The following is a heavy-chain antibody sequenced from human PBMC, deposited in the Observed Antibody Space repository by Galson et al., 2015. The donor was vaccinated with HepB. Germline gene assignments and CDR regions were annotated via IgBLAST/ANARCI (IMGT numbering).Heavy chain of an antibody. V-gene: IGHV4-31*03. J-gene: IGHJ6*02. CDR3: AREGPYFDGQDV. CDR1: GGSISNPDYY. CDR2: IYYTGTT. Sequence: TLSLTCSVSGGSISNPDYYWTWIRQLPGKGLEWIGQIYYTGTTDYNPSLEGRLALSIDTSQNKFSQTLTSLTAADAAVYYCAREGPYFDGQDVWGQGATVTVSS. D-gene: IGHD3-9*01.